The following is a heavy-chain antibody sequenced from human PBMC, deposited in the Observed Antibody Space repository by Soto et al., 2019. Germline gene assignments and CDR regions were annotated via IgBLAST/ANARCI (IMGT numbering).Heavy chain of an antibody. J-gene: IGHJ4*02. CDR2: IKSATSGGTK. CDR3: VADIAERGFGECDY. Sequence: EVQLVESGGGLVKPRGSLRLSCAASGFTFRDAWLTWVRQAPGKGLEWVGRIKSATSGGTKEYVAPVKDRFFISRDDSRNTVELQMNSLITEDTGIYYCVADIAERGFGECDYWGQGTPVTVSS. D-gene: IGHD3-10*01. V-gene: IGHV3-15*01. CDR1: GFTFRDAW.